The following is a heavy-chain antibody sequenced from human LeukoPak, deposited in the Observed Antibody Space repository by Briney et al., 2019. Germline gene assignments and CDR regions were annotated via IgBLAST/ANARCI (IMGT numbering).Heavy chain of an antibody. CDR1: GFTFGSYA. V-gene: IGHV3-30*01. D-gene: IGHD6-13*01. CDR3: ARASYSSSWYGGGWFDP. CDR2: ISYDGSNK. Sequence: PGRSLRLSCAASGFTFGSYAMHWVRQAPGKGLEWVAVISYDGSNKYYADSVKGRFTISRDNSKNTLYLQMNSLRAEDTAVYYCARASYSSSWYGGGWFDPWGQGTLVTVSS. J-gene: IGHJ5*02.